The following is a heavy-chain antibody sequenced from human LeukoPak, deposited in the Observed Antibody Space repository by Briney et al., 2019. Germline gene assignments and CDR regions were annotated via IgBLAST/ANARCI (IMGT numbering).Heavy chain of an antibody. CDR3: AKDVQYYDFWSGAFDY. Sequence: HSGRSLRLSCAASGFTFSSYAMSWVRQAPGKGLEWVSAISGSGGSTYYADSVKGRFTISRDNSKNTLYLQMNSLRAEDTAVYYCAKDVQYYDFWSGAFDYWGQGTLVTVSS. CDR1: GFTFSSYA. D-gene: IGHD3-3*01. CDR2: ISGSGGST. J-gene: IGHJ4*02. V-gene: IGHV3-23*01.